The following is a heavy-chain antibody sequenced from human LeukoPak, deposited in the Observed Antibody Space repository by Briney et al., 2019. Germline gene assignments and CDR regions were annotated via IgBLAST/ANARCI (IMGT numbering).Heavy chain of an antibody. J-gene: IGHJ4*02. CDR1: GGSISSSSYY. D-gene: IGHD2-15*01. V-gene: IGHV4-39*01. CDR2: IYYGGST. CDR3: ARQVVVVAATYDY. Sequence: SETLSLTCTVSGGSISSSSYYWGWIRQPPGKGLEWIGSIYYGGSTYCNPSLKSRVTISVDTSKNQFSLKLSSVTAADTAVYYCARQVVVVAATYDYWGQGTLVTVSS.